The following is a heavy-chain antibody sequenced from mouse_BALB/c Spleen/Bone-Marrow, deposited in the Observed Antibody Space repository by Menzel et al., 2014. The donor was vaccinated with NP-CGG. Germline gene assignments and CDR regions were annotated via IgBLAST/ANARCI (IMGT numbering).Heavy chain of an antibody. CDR1: GYTLTSYW. CDR2: IYPGDGDT. Sequence: QVQLQQSGAELARPGASVKLPCKASGYTLTSYWMQWVKQRPGQGLEWIGAIYPGDGDTRYTQKFKGKATLTADKSSSTAYMQLSSLASEDSAVYYCARTTMITTGGYYAMDYWGQGTSVTVSS. CDR3: ARTTMITTGGYYAMDY. V-gene: IGHV1-87*01. D-gene: IGHD2-4*01. J-gene: IGHJ4*01.